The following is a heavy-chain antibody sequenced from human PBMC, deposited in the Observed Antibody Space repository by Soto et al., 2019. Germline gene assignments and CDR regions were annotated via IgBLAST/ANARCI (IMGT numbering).Heavy chain of an antibody. D-gene: IGHD5-18*01. Sequence: EVQLVESGGGLVQPGGSLRLSCAASGFTVSSNYMSWVRQAPGKGLEWVSVIYSGGSAYYADSVKGRFTISRDNSKNTLYLQVISLSAEDTAVYYCARHGYSYGGGYFDYWGQGTLVTVSS. J-gene: IGHJ4*02. V-gene: IGHV3-66*04. CDR2: IYSGGSA. CDR1: GFTVSSNY. CDR3: ARHGYSYGGGYFDY.